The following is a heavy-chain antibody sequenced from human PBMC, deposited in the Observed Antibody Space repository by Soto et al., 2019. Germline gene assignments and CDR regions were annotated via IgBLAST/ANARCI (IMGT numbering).Heavy chain of an antibody. CDR1: GGTFSSYA. CDR3: ARGYYDSSGYYGY. Sequence: SVKVSCKASGGTFSSYAISWVRQAPGQGLEWMGGIIPIFGTANYAQKFQGRVTITADKSTRTAYMELSSRRSEDTAVYSCARGYYDSSGYYGYWGQGTLVTVSS. J-gene: IGHJ4*02. V-gene: IGHV1-69*06. D-gene: IGHD3-22*01. CDR2: IIPIFGTA.